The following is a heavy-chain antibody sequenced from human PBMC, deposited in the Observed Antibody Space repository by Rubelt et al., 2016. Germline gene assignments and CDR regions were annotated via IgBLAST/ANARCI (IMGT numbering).Heavy chain of an antibody. V-gene: IGHV4-59*08. CDR2: IHYSGST. CDR3: GRHSAKVRYFDL. Sequence: QVQLQESGPGLVKPSETLSLTCTVSGGSISSYYWTWIRQPPGKGLEWIGYIHYSGSTNSNPSLKSRVTLSVDTSKNQFSLRLGAVTAADTAVYYWGRHSAKVRYFDLWGRGTLVTVSS. CDR1: GGSISSYY. J-gene: IGHJ2*01.